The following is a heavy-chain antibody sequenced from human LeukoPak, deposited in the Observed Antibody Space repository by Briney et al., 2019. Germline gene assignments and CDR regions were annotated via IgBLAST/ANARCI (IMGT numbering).Heavy chain of an antibody. CDR2: IRHDGSIK. J-gene: IGHJ4*02. CDR3: AKDSLTDIDY. D-gene: IGHD3-9*01. V-gene: IGHV3-30*02. Sequence: GGSLRLSSAASGFSFSSYGMYWVRQAPGKGLEWVAFIRHDGSIKLYADSVKGRFTISRDNSKNTLYVQMNSLRAEDTAVYYCAKDSLTDIDYWGQGTLVTVSS. CDR1: GFSFSSYG.